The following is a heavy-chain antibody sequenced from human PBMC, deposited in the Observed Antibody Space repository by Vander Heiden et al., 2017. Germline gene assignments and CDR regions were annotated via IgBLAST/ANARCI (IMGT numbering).Heavy chain of an antibody. J-gene: IGHJ6*02. V-gene: IGHV1-2*02. CDR3: ARDYYYDSSGLNHYYYGMDV. Sequence: QVQLVQSGAEVKKPGASVKVSCQASGYTFTGSYMHWVRQAPGQGLEWMGWINPNSGGTNYAQKFQGRVTMTRDTSISTAYMELSRLRSDDTAVYYCARDYYYDSSGLNHYYYGMDVWGQGTTVTVSS. CDR2: INPNSGGT. CDR1: GYTFTGSY. D-gene: IGHD3-22*01.